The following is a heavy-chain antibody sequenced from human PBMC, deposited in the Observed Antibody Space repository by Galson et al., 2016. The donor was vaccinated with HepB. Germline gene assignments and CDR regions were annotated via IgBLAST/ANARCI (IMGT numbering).Heavy chain of an antibody. CDR2: IYYSGST. D-gene: IGHD3-3*01. J-gene: IGHJ4*02. CDR3: ARGYYDFWSGSRSLDC. Sequence: SLTCTVSGGSISSSSYYWGWIRQPPGKGLEWIGSIYYSGSTYYNPSLKSRVTMSVDPSKNQFSLRLSSVTAADTAVYYCARGYYDFWSGSRSLDCWGQGTLVTVSS. V-gene: IGHV4-39*07. CDR1: GGSISSSSYY.